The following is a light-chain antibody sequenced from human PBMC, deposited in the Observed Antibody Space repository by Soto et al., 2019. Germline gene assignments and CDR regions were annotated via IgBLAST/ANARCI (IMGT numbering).Light chain of an antibody. CDR1: QSVSSY. CDR3: HQYYNRPPWT. CDR2: ATS. V-gene: IGKV3-11*01. Sequence: EIVLTQSPATLSLSPGERATLSCTASQSVSSYLAWYQQKPGQAPRLLVFATSARATGVPDRFRGSRSGTDFTLTISSLQPEDSATYYCHQYYNRPPWTFGQGTKVAIK. J-gene: IGKJ1*01.